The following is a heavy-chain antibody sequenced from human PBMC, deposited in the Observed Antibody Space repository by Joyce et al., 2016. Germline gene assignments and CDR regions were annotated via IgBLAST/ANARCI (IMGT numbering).Heavy chain of an antibody. J-gene: IGHJ6*02. D-gene: IGHD3-16*01. V-gene: IGHV3-66*01. CDR3: ARGGISYYYAMDV. Sequence: EVKLVESGGGLVQPGRSLRLSCEAYGITVKSNYMTWVRLAPGKGLEWISVIYGGVRTAFADSVKGRFTISSDDSKNTVHLQMNNVRVEDTAVFYCARGGISYYYAMDVWGQGTTVTVSS. CDR2: IYGGVRT. CDR1: GITVKSNY.